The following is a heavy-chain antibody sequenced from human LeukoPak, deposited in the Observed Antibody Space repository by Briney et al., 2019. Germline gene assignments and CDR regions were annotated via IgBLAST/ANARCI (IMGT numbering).Heavy chain of an antibody. CDR2: VSHSGGT. CDR3: SRAGLAAAATRY. CDR1: GYSITIGYL. D-gene: IGHD6-13*01. J-gene: IGHJ4*02. Sequence: SETLSLTCAVSGYSITIGYLWGWIRQPPGKGLGWIGSVSHSGGTYYNPSLRSRVTISIDTSKNHFSLSLSSVTAADTAVYYCSRAGLAAAATRYWGQGTLVTVSS. V-gene: IGHV4-38-2*01.